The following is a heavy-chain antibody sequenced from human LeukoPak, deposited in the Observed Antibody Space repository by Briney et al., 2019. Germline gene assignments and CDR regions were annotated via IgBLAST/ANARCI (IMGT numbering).Heavy chain of an antibody. D-gene: IGHD2-21*02. J-gene: IGHJ3*02. CDR3: ARSGYLVVTAYDTFDI. CDR1: GYTFTSYY. CDR2: INPRGDYT. Sequence: ASVKVSCKPFGYTFTSYYIHWVRQAPGQGLEWMGIINPRGDYTTYAQNFQGRVTMTRDTSTSTIYMELSSLRSEDTAVYYCARSGYLVVTAYDTFDIWGQGTMVTVSS. V-gene: IGHV1-46*01.